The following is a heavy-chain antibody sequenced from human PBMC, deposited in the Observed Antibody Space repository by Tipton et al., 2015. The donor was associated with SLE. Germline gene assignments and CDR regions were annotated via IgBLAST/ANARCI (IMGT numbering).Heavy chain of an antibody. Sequence: TLSLTCAVYGGSFSGYYWSWIRQPPGKGLEWIGEINHSGSTNYNPSLKSRVTISVDTSKNQFSLKLSSVTAADTAVYYCARGDGYSGGWYFDLWGRGTLVTVSS. D-gene: IGHD5-24*01. CDR2: INHSGST. CDR1: GGSFSGYY. CDR3: ARGDGYSGGWYFDL. V-gene: IGHV4-34*01. J-gene: IGHJ2*01.